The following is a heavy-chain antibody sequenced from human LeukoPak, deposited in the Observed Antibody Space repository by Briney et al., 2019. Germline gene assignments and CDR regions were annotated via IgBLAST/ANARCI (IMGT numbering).Heavy chain of an antibody. J-gene: IGHJ4*02. V-gene: IGHV4-38-2*02. CDR2: IYHSGST. D-gene: IGHD1-14*01. Sequence: SETLSLTCTVSGYSISSGYYWGWIRQPPGKGLEWIGSIYHSGSTYYNPSLKSRVTISVDTSKNQFSLKLSSVTAADTAVYYRARDHFPVYSSYFDYWGQGTLVTVSS. CDR1: GYSISSGYY. CDR3: ARDHFPVYSSYFDY.